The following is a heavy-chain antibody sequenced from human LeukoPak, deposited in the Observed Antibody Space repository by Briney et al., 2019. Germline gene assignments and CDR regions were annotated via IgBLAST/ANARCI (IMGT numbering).Heavy chain of an antibody. Sequence: QPGGSLRLSCAASGFTFSSYGMHWVRQAPGKGLEWVAFIRYDGSNKYYADSVKGRFTISRDNSKNTLYLQMNSLRAEDTAVYYCAKEGEWLGRDDYYYYMDVWGKGTTVTISS. CDR1: GFTFSSYG. CDR2: IRYDGSNK. J-gene: IGHJ6*03. V-gene: IGHV3-30*02. D-gene: IGHD6-19*01. CDR3: AKEGEWLGRDDYYYYMDV.